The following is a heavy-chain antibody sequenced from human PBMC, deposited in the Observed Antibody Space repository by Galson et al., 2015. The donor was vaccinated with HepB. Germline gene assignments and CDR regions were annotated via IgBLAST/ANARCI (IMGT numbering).Heavy chain of an antibody. CDR3: AKPWGSGSYFDY. J-gene: IGHJ4*02. Sequence: SLRLSCAASGFTFSSYGMHWVRQAPGKGLEWVAFIRYDGSNKYYADSVKGRFTISRDNSKNTLYLQMNSLRAEDTAVYYCAKPWGSGSYFDYWGQGTLVTVSS. CDR2: IRYDGSNK. D-gene: IGHD3-10*01. CDR1: GFTFSSYG. V-gene: IGHV3-30*02.